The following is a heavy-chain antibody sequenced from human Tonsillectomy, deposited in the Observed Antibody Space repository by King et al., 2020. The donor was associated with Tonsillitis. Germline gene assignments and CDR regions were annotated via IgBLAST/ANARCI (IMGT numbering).Heavy chain of an antibody. CDR1: GGSISSSNW. D-gene: IGHD2-2*01. CDR2: IYHSGST. V-gene: IGHV4-4*02. CDR3: ARTLTYCSSTSCYSVPDY. J-gene: IGHJ4*02. Sequence: QLQESGPGLVKPSGTLSLTCAVSGGSISSSNWWSWVRQPPGKGLEWIGEIYHSGSTNYNPSLKSRVTISVDKSKNQFSLKLSSVTAADTAVYYCARTLTYCSSTSCYSVPDYWGQGTLVTVSS.